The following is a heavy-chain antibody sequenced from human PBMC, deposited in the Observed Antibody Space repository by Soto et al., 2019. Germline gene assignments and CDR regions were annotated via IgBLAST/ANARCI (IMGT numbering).Heavy chain of an antibody. CDR3: VYRDFGDYFFQF. CDR1: GFSLTTQGVH. Sequence: QITLKESGPTLVKPTQTLTLTCTFSGFSLTTQGVHVGWIRQPPGKALEWLALIYWDDNEVYSPSLTNRLTITKDTSKSQVVLTLATVDPVDTAPYYCVYRDFGDYFFQFWGQGILVNVSS. V-gene: IGHV2-5*02. D-gene: IGHD4-17*01. J-gene: IGHJ4*02. CDR2: IYWDDNE.